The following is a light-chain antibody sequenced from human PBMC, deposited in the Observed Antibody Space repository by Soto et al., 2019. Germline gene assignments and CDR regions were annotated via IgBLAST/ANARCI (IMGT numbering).Light chain of an antibody. CDR1: SNDIGGYNY. V-gene: IGLV2-14*01. CDR2: EVS. J-gene: IGLJ2*01. CDR3: SSYTSISTLV. Sequence: QSALTQPASVSGSPGQSITISCTGTSNDIGGYNYVSWLQQHPGEAPKLIIYEVSNRPSGVSNRFSGSKSGNTASLTISGLQAEDESDYYCSSYTSISTLVFGGGTKLTVL.